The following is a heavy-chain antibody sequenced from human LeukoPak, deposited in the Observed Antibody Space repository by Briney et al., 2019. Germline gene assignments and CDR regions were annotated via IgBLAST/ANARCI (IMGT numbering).Heavy chain of an antibody. V-gene: IGHV3-74*01. CDR1: GFTFSSHW. CDR2: INTDGSSR. J-gene: IGHJ5*02. D-gene: IGHD2-8*01. Sequence: PWGFLRLSCAASGFTFSSHWMHWVRQTPGKGLVWVSRINTDGSSRNYADSVKGRFTISRDNAKSTLYLQMDSLSAEDTAVYYCARGYSTTPNQNWFDPWGQGTLVTVSS. CDR3: ARGYSTTPNQNWFDP.